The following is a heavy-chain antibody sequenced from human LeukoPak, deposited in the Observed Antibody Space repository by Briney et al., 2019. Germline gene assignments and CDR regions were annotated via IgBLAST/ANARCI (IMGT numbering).Heavy chain of an antibody. CDR2: ISNSGAT. D-gene: IGHD5-24*01. J-gene: IGHJ5*02. V-gene: IGHV4-31*03. CDR1: GASISSGGY. CDR3: ARDVNGYSFLDS. Sequence: PSETLSLTCTVSGASISSGGYWSWIRQFPGKGLEWVGYISNSGATYYNPSLKSRVTISVDTSENQFSLMLNSVTAADTAVFYCARDVNGYSFLDSWGQGILVTVSS.